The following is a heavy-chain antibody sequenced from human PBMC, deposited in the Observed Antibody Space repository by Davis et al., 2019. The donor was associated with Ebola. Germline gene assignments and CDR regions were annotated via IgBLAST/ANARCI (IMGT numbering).Heavy chain of an antibody. D-gene: IGHD6-6*01. J-gene: IGHJ4*02. CDR3: ARDRGYSSSAYFDY. CDR2: ISGSGGST. V-gene: IGHV3-23*01. CDR1: GFTFSSYA. Sequence: PGGSLRLSCAASGFTFSSYAMSWVRQAPGKGLEWVSAISGSGGSTYYADSAKGRFTISRDNSKNTLYLQMNSLRAEDTAVYYCARDRGYSSSAYFDYWGQGTLVTVSS.